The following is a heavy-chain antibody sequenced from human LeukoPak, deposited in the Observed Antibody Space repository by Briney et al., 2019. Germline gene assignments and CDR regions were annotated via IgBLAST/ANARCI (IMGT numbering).Heavy chain of an antibody. CDR1: GYTFTSYG. J-gene: IGHJ4*02. CDR2: ISAYNGKT. Sequence: ASVKVSCKASGYTFTSYGISWVRQAPGQGLEWMGWISAYNGKTNYAQKLQGRVTMTTDTSTRTAYMELRSLRSDDTAVYSCARDIVSGYDYAGDYWGQGTLVTVSS. CDR3: ARDIVSGYDYAGDY. V-gene: IGHV1-18*01. D-gene: IGHD5-12*01.